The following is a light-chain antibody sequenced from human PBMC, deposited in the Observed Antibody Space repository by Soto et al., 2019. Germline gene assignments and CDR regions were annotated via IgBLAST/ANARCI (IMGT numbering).Light chain of an antibody. J-gene: IGKJ4*01. CDR1: QSVGNN. CDR3: QQYGDWPLT. Sequence: EIVLTQSPATLSVSPGERATLSCRASQSVGNNFAWYQQKPGQAPRLLIFATSTRATGVPARFSGSGSGTEFTLPISSLQSEDVAVYYCQQYGDWPLTFGGGAKVEIE. CDR2: ATS. V-gene: IGKV3-15*01.